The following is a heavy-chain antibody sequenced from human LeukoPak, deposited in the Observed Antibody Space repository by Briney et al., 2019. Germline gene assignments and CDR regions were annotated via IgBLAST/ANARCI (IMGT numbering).Heavy chain of an antibody. Sequence: SVKVSCKASGGTFSSYAISWVRQAPGQGLEWMGRIIPILGIANYAQKFQGRVTITADKSTSTAYMELRSLRSDDTAVYYCARVPPLYGSGSYYGDYWGQGTLVTVSS. D-gene: IGHD3-10*01. CDR3: ARVPPLYGSGSYYGDY. V-gene: IGHV1-69*04. J-gene: IGHJ4*02. CDR1: GGTFSSYA. CDR2: IIPILGIA.